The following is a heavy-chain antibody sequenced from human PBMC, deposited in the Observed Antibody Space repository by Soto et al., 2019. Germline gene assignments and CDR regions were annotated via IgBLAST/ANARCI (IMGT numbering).Heavy chain of an antibody. CDR1: GFTFSSYW. Sequence: EVQVVESGGGLVQPGGSLRLSCAASGFTFSSYWMSWVRQSPGKGLEWVAHINQDGSDKYYVDSVKGRFTISRDNAKNSLYLQTSSLRAEDTAVYYCARDPRDSPNYVYYMDVWGKGTTVTVSS. V-gene: IGHV3-7*01. CDR2: INQDGSDK. J-gene: IGHJ6*03. CDR3: ARDPRDSPNYVYYMDV.